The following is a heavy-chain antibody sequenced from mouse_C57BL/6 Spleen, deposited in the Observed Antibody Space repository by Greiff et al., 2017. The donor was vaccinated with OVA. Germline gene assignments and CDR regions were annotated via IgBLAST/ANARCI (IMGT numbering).Heavy chain of an antibody. CDR3: ARSPYYYGSTWFAY. J-gene: IGHJ3*01. D-gene: IGHD1-1*01. V-gene: IGHV1-85*01. CDR1: GYTFTSYD. Sequence: QVQLQQSGPELVKPGASVKLSCKASGYTFTSYDITWVKQRPGQGLEWIGWISPRDGSTKYNEKFKGKATLTVDTSSSTAYMELHSLTSEDSAVYFCARSPYYYGSTWFAYWGQGTLVTVSA. CDR2: ISPRDGST.